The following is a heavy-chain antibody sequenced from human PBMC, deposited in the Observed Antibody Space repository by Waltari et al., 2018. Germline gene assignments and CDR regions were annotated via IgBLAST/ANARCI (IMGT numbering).Heavy chain of an antibody. D-gene: IGHD3-9*01. Sequence: QVQLVQSGAEVKKPGSSVKVSCKASGGTFSSYAISWVRQAPGQGLEWMGGIIPILGIANYAQKFQGRVTITADKSTSTAYMELSSLRSEDTAVYYCARGRYDILTGYQDAFDIWGQGTMVTVSS. CDR2: IIPILGIA. V-gene: IGHV1-69*10. CDR1: GGTFSSYA. J-gene: IGHJ3*02. CDR3: ARGRYDILTGYQDAFDI.